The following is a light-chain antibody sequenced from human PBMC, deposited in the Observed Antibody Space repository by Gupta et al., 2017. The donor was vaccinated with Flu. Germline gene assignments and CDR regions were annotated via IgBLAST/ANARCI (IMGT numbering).Light chain of an antibody. J-gene: IGKJ4*01. CDR1: QSVGSF. V-gene: IGKV3-11*01. CDR3: HQRSNWLT. Sequence: EVVLTQSPATLSLSPGERATLSCRASQSVGSFLAWYQQKPGQAPRLLIYDASNRATGIPARFSGSGSGTDFTLTISSLEPEDFALYYCHQRSNWLTFGGGTKVEIK. CDR2: DAS.